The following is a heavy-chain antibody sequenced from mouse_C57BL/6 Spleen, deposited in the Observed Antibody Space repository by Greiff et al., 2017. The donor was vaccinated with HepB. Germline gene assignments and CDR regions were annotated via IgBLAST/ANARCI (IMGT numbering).Heavy chain of an antibody. D-gene: IGHD2-2*01. Sequence: QVQLQQSDAELVKPGASVKISCKVSGYTFTDHTIHWMKQRPEQGLEWIGYIYPRDGSTKYNEKFKGKATLTADKSSSTAYMQLNSLTSEDSAVYFCAREGIYYGYEAWFAYWGQGTLVTVSA. CDR2: IYPRDGST. V-gene: IGHV1-78*01. CDR1: GYTFTDHT. CDR3: AREGIYYGYEAWFAY. J-gene: IGHJ3*01.